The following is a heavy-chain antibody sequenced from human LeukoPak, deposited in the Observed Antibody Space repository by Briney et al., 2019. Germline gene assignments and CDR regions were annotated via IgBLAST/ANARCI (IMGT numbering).Heavy chain of an antibody. V-gene: IGHV4-59*01. J-gene: IGHJ4*02. CDR1: GGSISSYY. CDR2: IYYSGST. Sequence: PSETLSLTCTVSGGSISSYYWSWIRQPPGKGLEWIGYIYYSGSTNYNPSLKSRVTISVDTSKNQFPLKLSSVTAADTAVYYCARVHMVRGVITTYYFDYWGQGTLVTVSS. CDR3: ARVHMVRGVITTYYFDY. D-gene: IGHD3-10*01.